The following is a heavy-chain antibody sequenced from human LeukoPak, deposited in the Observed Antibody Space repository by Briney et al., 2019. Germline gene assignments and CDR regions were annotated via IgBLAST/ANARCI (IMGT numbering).Heavy chain of an antibody. V-gene: IGHV1-2*02. CDR2: VNPNSGDT. Sequence: GSVKVSCKASGYPFNGYYLHWVRQAPGQGLEWMGWVNPNSGDTNYAEKFEARVTMTRDTSINTAYMELTSLRSDDTAVYYCARDLADDFDSSAINWFDPWGPGTLVTVSS. CDR3: ARDLADDFDSSAINWFDP. CDR1: GYPFNGYY. J-gene: IGHJ5*02. D-gene: IGHD3-22*01.